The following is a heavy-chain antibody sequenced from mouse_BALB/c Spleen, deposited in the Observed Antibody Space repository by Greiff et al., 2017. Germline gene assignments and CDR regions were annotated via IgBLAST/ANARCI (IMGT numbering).Heavy chain of an antibody. D-gene: IGHD2-3*01. CDR2: INPNNGGT. V-gene: IGHV1-18*01. CDR3: ARYDGYPFAY. Sequence: EVQGVESGPELVKPGASVKIPCKASGYTFTDYNMDWVKQSHGKSLEWIGDINPNNGGTIYNQKFKGKATLTVDKSSSTAYMELRSLTSEDTAVYYCARYDGYPFAYWGQGTLVTVSA. J-gene: IGHJ3*01. CDR1: GYTFTDYN.